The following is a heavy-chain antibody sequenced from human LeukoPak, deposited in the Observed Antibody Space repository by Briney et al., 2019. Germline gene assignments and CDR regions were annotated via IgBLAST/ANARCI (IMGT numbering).Heavy chain of an antibody. CDR2: ISAYNGNT. V-gene: IGHV1-18*01. D-gene: IGHD6-6*01. CDR3: ARDGGGAARSGDAFDI. CDR1: AYTFTRYG. J-gene: IGHJ3*02. Sequence: ASVKVSCKASAYTFTRYGISWVRQAPGQGLEWMGWISAYNGNTNYAQRLQGRVTMTTDTSTSTAYMELRSLRSDDTALYYCARDGGGAARSGDAFDIWGQGTMVTVSS.